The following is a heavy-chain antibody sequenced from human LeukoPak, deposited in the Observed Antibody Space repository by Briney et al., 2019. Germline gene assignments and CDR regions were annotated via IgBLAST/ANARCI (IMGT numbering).Heavy chain of an antibody. D-gene: IGHD1-26*01. J-gene: IGHJ4*02. CDR1: GFTFSSYG. V-gene: IGHV3-30*18. CDR3: AKDLGGSFDY. Sequence: GGSLRVSCAASGFTFSSYGMHWVRQAPGKGLEWVAVISYDGSNKYYADSVKGRFTISRDNSKNTLYLQMNSLRAEDTAVYYCAKDLGGSFDYWGQGTLVTVSS. CDR2: ISYDGSNK.